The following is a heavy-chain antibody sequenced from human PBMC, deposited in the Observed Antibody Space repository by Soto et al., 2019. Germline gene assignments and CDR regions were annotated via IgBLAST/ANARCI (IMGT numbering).Heavy chain of an antibody. CDR3: ASGSGYDWIFDY. CDR1: GGSISSGGYC. V-gene: IGHV4-30-2*01. CDR2: IYHSGST. J-gene: IGHJ4*02. D-gene: IGHD5-12*01. Sequence: SETLSLTCAVSGGSISSGGYCCSCMRQPPGKGLEWIGYIYHSGSTYYNPSLKSRVTISVDRSKNQFSLKLSSVTAADTAVYYCASGSGYDWIFDYWGQGTLVTVSS.